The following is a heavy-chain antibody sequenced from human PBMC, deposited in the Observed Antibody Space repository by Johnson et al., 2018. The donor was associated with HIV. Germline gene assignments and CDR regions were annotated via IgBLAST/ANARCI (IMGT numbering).Heavy chain of an antibody. CDR2: ISFDGSNK. V-gene: IGHV3-30*03. D-gene: IGHD4-17*01. CDR3: ARDANRRLRPMTDDTDDAFDI. CDR1: GFTFTNAW. Sequence: VQLLESGGGLVKPGGSLRLSCAASGFTFTNAWMSWVRQAPGKGLEWVAVISFDGSNKYYAEYVKGRFTISRDNSKNTLYLQLNSLRAEDTAVYYCARDANRRLRPMTDDTDDAFDIWVQWTMVTGSS. J-gene: IGHJ3*02.